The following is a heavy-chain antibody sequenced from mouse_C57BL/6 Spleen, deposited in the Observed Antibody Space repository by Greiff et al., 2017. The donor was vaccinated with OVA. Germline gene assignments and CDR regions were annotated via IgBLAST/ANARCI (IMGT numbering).Heavy chain of an antibody. CDR2: INPGSGGT. Sequence: QVQLKQSGAELVRPGTSVKVSCKASGYAFTNYLIEWVKQRPGQGLEWIGVINPGSGGTNYNEKFKGKATLTADKSSSTAYMQLSSLTSEDSAVYFCARRWTTVVATGAMDYWGQGTSVTVSS. D-gene: IGHD1-1*01. CDR3: ARRWTTVVATGAMDY. J-gene: IGHJ4*01. V-gene: IGHV1-54*01. CDR1: GYAFTNYL.